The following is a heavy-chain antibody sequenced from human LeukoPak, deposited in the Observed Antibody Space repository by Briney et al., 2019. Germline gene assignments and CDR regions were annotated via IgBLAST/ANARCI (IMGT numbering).Heavy chain of an antibody. D-gene: IGHD3-16*01. CDR3: AKGLGELNDY. J-gene: IGHJ4*02. Sequence: PGGSLRLSCVASGFTFSYYGMHWVRQAPGKGLEWVAFIRYDGSNKYYADSVKGRFTISRDNSKNTLYLQMNSLRAEDTAVYYCAKGLGELNDYWGQGTLVTVSS. CDR2: IRYDGSNK. V-gene: IGHV3-30*02. CDR1: GFTFSYYG.